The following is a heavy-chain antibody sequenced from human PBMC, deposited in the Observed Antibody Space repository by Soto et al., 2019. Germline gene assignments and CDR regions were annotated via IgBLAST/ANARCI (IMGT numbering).Heavy chain of an antibody. Sequence: GESLKISCKGSGYSFTSYWISRVRQMPGKGLEWMGRIDPSDSYTNYSPSFQGHVTISADKSISTAYLQWSSLKASDTAMYYCASSYTLNYGMDVWGQGTTVTVSS. D-gene: IGHD3-16*02. CDR1: GYSFTSYW. J-gene: IGHJ6*02. CDR2: IDPSDSYT. V-gene: IGHV5-10-1*01. CDR3: ASSYTLNYGMDV.